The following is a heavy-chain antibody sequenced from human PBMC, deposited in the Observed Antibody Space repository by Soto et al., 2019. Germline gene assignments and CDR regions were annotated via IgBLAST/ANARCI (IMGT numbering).Heavy chain of an antibody. V-gene: IGHV4-38-2*02. J-gene: IGHJ6*02. CDR2: IYHSGST. D-gene: IGHD3-3*01. Sequence: SETLSLTCGVSGYSISSGYYWGWIRQPPGKGLEWIGSIYHSGSTYYNPSLKSRVTISVDTSKNQFSLKLSSVTAADTAVYYCAREGYDFWSGYYTPYYYYGMDVWGQGTTVT. CDR3: AREGYDFWSGYYTPYYYYGMDV. CDR1: GYSISSGYY.